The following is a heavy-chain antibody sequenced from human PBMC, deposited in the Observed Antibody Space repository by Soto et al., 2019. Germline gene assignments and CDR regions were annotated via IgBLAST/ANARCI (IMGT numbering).Heavy chain of an antibody. J-gene: IGHJ6*02. D-gene: IGHD6-6*01. CDR2: IVVGSGIT. CDR3: ARGLAARPLDYYYGMDV. Sequence: SVKVSCKASGFTLTDSAVQWVRQARGQRLEWIGWIVVGSGITNYAQKFQGWVTMTRDTSISTAYMELSRLRSDDTAVYYCARGLAARPLDYYYGMDVWGQGTTVTVSS. V-gene: IGHV1-58*01. CDR1: GFTLTDSA.